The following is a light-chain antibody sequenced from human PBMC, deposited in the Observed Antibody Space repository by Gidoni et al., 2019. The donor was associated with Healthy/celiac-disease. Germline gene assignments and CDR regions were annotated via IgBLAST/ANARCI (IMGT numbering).Light chain of an antibody. CDR3: QTWGTGIRV. V-gene: IGLV4-69*01. Sequence: QLVLTQSPSASASLGASVKLTCTLSSGHSNYAIAWHQQQPEKGPRYLMKLNSDGSHSKGDGIPDRFSGSSSGAERYLTISSLLHYYCQTWGTGIRVFGGGTKLTVL. CDR1: SGHSNYA. J-gene: IGLJ2*01. CDR2: LNSDGSH.